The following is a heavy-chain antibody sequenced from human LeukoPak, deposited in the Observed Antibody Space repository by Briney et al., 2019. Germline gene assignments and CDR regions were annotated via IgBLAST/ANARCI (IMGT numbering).Heavy chain of an antibody. D-gene: IGHD2-21*02. CDR1: GGSISSGDYY. CDR2: IYYSGST. J-gene: IGHJ6*02. Sequence: SETLSLTCTVSGGSISSGDYYWSWIRQPPGQGLEWIGYIYYSGSTYYNPSLKSRVTISVDTSKNQFSLKLSSVTAAGTAVYYCARVVVTAGTHYYYYGMDVWGQGTTVTVSS. CDR3: ARVVVTAGTHYYYYGMDV. V-gene: IGHV4-30-4*01.